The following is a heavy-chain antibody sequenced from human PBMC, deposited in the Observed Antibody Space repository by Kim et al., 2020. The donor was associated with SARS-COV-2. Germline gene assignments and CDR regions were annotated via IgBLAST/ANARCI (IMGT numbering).Heavy chain of an antibody. CDR1: GYTFTGYY. J-gene: IGHJ3*02. V-gene: IGHV1-2*06. CDR2: INPNSGGT. Sequence: ASVKVSCKASGYTFTGYYMHWVRQAPGQGLEWMGRINPNSGGTNYAQKFQGRVTMTRATSISTAYMELSRLRSDDTAVYYCARAAGIAVAGTVRGYAFDIWGQGTMVTVSS. CDR3: ARAAGIAVAGTVRGYAFDI. D-gene: IGHD6-19*01.